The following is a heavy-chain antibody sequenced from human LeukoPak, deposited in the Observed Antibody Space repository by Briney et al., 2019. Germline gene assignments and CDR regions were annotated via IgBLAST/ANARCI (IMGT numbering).Heavy chain of an antibody. V-gene: IGHV3-30-3*01. Sequence: SGRSLRLSCAASGFTFSSYAMHWVRQAPGKGLEWVAVISYDGSNKYYADSVKGRFTISRDNSKNTLYLQMNSLRAEDTAVYYCARDRGGDYYYYYGMDVWGQGTTVTVSS. CDR3: ARDRGGDYYYYYGMDV. D-gene: IGHD2-15*01. CDR2: ISYDGSNK. CDR1: GFTFSSYA. J-gene: IGHJ6*02.